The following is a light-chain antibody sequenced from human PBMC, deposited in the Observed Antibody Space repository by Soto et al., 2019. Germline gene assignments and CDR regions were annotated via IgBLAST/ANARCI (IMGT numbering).Light chain of an antibody. CDR2: AAS. CDR1: MDISNF. J-gene: IGKJ5*01. V-gene: IGKV1-27*01. CDR3: QKYSSVIT. Sequence: DIQMTQSPSSLSASVGERITITCRTRMDISNFLAWYQQKPGKVPKLLISAASTLQSGVPSRFSGSGSGTDFTLTIISLQPEDVATYYCQKYSSVITFGQGTRLEIK.